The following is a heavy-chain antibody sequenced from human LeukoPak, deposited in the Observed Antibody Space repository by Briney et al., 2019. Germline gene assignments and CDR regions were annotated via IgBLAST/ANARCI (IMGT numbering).Heavy chain of an antibody. J-gene: IGHJ6*03. Sequence: PSETLSLTCAVYGGSFSGYYRSWIRQPPGKGLEWIGEINHSGSTNYNPSLKSRVTISVDTSKNQFSLKLSSVTAADTAVYYCARVQGKLGYYYYYMDVWGKGTTVTVSS. CDR2: INHSGST. V-gene: IGHV4-34*01. D-gene: IGHD7-27*01. CDR3: ARVQGKLGYYYYYMDV. CDR1: GGSFSGYY.